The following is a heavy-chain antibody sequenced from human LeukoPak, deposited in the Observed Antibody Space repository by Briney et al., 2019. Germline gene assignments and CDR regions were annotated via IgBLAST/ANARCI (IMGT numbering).Heavy chain of an antibody. CDR2: IYWNDDK. CDR3: AHSVYTAMDFYYYYGMDV. D-gene: IGHD5-18*01. J-gene: IGHJ6*02. V-gene: IGHV2-5*01. Sequence: SGPTLVKPTQTLTLTCTFSGFSLSTSGVGVGWIRQPPGKALEWLALIYWNDDKRYSPSLKSRLTITKDTSKNQVVLTMTNMDPVDTATYYCAHSVYTAMDFYYYYGMDVWGQGTTVTVSS. CDR1: GFSLSTSGVG.